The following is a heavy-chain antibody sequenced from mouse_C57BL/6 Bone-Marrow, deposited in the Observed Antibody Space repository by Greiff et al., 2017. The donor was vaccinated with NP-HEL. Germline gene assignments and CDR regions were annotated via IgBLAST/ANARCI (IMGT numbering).Heavy chain of an antibody. J-gene: IGHJ3*01. D-gene: IGHD1-1*01. Sequence: VQLQQSGPVLVKPGASVKMSCKASGYTFTDYYMNWVKQSHGKSLEWIGVINPYNGGTSYNQKFKGKATLTVDKSSSTAYMELNSLTSEDSAVYYCARRSYLRPFAYWGQGTLVTVSA. CDR1: GYTFTDYY. CDR2: INPYNGGT. V-gene: IGHV1-19*01. CDR3: ARRSYLRPFAY.